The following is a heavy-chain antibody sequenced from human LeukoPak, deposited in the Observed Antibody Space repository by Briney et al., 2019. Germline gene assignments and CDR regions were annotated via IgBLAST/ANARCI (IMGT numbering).Heavy chain of an antibody. Sequence: GGCLRLSCAASGFIFKTYTMTWVRLAPGKWLVWVSSITGDCKYITYADSVKGRFTISRDNAKNSLYLQVASLRGDDTATYYCAREGNDYYYDQWGQGTLVTVSP. CDR3: AREGNDYYYDQ. J-gene: IGHJ4*02. CDR1: GFIFKTYT. CDR2: ITGDCKYI. V-gene: IGHV3-21*01. D-gene: IGHD3-16*01.